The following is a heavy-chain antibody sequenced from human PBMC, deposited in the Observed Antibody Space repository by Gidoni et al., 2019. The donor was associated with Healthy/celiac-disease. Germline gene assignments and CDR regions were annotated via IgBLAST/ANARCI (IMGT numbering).Heavy chain of an antibody. CDR3: AKDAAHTVTHFDY. CDR2: ISGSGGST. CDR1: GFTFSSYV. Sequence: EVQLLESGGGLVQPGGSLRPACAASGFTFSSYVMSWVRQDPGKGLEWVSAISGSGGSTYYADSVKGRFTISRDNSKNTLYLQMNSLRAEDTAVYYCAKDAAHTVTHFDYWGQGTLVTVSS. D-gene: IGHD4-17*01. V-gene: IGHV3-23*01. J-gene: IGHJ4*02.